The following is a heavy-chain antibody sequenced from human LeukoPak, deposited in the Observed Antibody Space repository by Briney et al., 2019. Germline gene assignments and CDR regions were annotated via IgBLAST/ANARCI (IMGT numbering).Heavy chain of an antibody. D-gene: IGHD2-8*02. Sequence: GGSLRLSCAASGFTFSSYSMNRVRQAPGKGLEWVSSISSSSSYIYYADSVKGRFTISRDNAKNSLYLQMNSLRAEDTAVYYCARLSGGQGVYYFDYWGQGTLVTVSS. V-gene: IGHV3-21*01. J-gene: IGHJ4*02. CDR2: ISSSSSYI. CDR3: ARLSGGQGVYYFDY. CDR1: GFTFSSYS.